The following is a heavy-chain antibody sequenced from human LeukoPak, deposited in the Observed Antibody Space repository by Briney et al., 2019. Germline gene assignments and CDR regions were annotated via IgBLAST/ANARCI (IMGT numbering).Heavy chain of an antibody. CDR3: ARATTGTTNWFDP. Sequence: PSETLSLTCTVSGGSISSYYWSWIRQPPGKGLEWIGYIYYSGSTNYNPSLKSRVTISVDTSKSQYSLKLSSVTAADTAVYYCARATTGTTNWFDPWGQGTLVTVSS. D-gene: IGHD1-1*01. V-gene: IGHV4-59*01. CDR1: GGSISSYY. J-gene: IGHJ5*02. CDR2: IYYSGST.